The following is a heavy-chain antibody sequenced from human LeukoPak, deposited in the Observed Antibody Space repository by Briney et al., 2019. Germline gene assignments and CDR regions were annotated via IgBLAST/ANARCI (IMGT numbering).Heavy chain of an antibody. CDR3: ARASYCSGGSCSYYYYYYMDV. D-gene: IGHD2-15*01. CDR1: GGSFSGYY. V-gene: IGHV4-34*01. J-gene: IGHJ6*03. Sequence: PSETLSLTCAVYGGSFSGYYWSWIRHPPGKGLEGIGEIKHIGSTNYNPSLKSRVTISVDTSKNQFSLKLSSGTAADTAVYYCARASYCSGGSCSYYYYYYMDVWGKGTTVTVSS. CDR2: IKHIGST.